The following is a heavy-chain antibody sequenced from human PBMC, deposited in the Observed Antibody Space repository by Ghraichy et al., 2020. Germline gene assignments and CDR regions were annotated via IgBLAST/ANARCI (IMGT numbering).Heavy chain of an antibody. CDR1: GFTFSAYW. CDR3: ARDQFGPNI. J-gene: IGHJ4*02. V-gene: IGHV3-7*01. D-gene: IGHD2/OR15-2a*01. CDR2: VNNHDSEK. Sequence: GGSLRLSCAASGFTFSAYWMSWVRQAPGKGLEWVADVNNHDSEKYYVDSVKGRFTISRDNAKNILYLEMNNLRAEDTAVYYCARDQFGPNIWGRGTLVTVSS.